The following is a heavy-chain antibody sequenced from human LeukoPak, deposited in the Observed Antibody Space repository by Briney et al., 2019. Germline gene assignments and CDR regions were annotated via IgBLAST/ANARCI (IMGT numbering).Heavy chain of an antibody. J-gene: IGHJ4*02. CDR3: ARDSRRYDYVWGSYRYISKFDY. CDR2: IYYSGST. Sequence: SETLSLTCTVSGGSISSSSYYWGWIRQPPGKGLEWIGSIYYSGSTYYNPSLKSRVTISVDTSKNQFSLKLSSVTAADTAVYYCARDSRRYDYVWGSYRYISKFDYWGQGTLVTVSS. D-gene: IGHD3-16*02. CDR1: GGSISSSSYY. V-gene: IGHV4-39*07.